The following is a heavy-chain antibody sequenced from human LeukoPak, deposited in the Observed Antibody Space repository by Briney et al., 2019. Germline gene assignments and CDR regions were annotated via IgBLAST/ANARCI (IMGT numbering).Heavy chain of an antibody. J-gene: IGHJ4*02. V-gene: IGHV4-31*03. CDR1: GDSINSGGYY. CDR3: ARDHYDSRGDYVVEY. D-gene: IGHD3-22*01. CDR2: IHSGGNA. Sequence: SETLSLTRSISGDSINSGGYYWNWIRQPPGKGLEWLGYIHSGGNAYFNPSVEGRSSISLDKSQNQFFLRLTSVTAADTAVYFCARDHYDSRGDYVVEYWGQGTLVTVSS.